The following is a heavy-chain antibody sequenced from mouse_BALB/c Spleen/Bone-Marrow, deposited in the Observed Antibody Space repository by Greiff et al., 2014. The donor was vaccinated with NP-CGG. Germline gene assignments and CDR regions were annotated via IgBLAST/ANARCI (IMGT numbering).Heavy chain of an antibody. V-gene: IGHV1S81*02. J-gene: IGHJ4*01. Sequence: VQLQESGAELVKPGASVKLSCKAPGYTFTSYYMYWVKQRPGQGLEWFGEINPSNGGTNFNEKFKNKATLTVDKSSSTAYMQPSSLTSEDSAVYYCSRGRRDALDYWGQGTSVTVSS. CDR1: GYTFTSYY. CDR3: SRGRRDALDY. CDR2: INPSNGGT.